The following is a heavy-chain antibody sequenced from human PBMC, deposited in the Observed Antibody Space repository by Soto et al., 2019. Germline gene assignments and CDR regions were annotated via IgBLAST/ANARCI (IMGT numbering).Heavy chain of an antibody. Sequence: PGGSLRLSCAASGFTFSDYYMSWIRQAPGKGLEWVSYISSSGSTIYYADSVKGRFTISRDNAKNSLYLQMNSLRAEDTAVYYCAREHCSSTSCYYYYGMDVWGQGTTVTVS. V-gene: IGHV3-11*01. D-gene: IGHD2-2*01. CDR1: GFTFSDYY. J-gene: IGHJ6*01. CDR2: ISSSGSTI. CDR3: AREHCSSTSCYYYYGMDV.